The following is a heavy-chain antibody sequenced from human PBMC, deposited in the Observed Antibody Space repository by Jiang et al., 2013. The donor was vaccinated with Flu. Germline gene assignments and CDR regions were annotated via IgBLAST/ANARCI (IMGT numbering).Heavy chain of an antibody. Sequence: VQLVESGGGLVQPGRSLRLSCAASGFTFDDYAMHWVRQAPGKGLEWVSGISWNSGSIGYADSVKGRFTISRDNAKNSLYLQMNSLRAEDTALYYCAKDMRPTLRGADYWGQGNPGHRLL. CDR1: GFTFDDYA. D-gene: IGHD4-17*01. CDR2: ISWNSGSI. CDR3: AKDMRPTLRGADY. V-gene: IGHV3-9*01. J-gene: IGHJ4*02.